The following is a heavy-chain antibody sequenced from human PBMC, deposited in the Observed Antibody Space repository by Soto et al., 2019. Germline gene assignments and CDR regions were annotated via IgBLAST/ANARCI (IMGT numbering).Heavy chain of an antibody. V-gene: IGHV4-39*01. CDR2: IYYSGST. CDR1: GGSISSSSYY. CDR3: ATGLGIAVAGTHELVGGNWFDP. J-gene: IGHJ5*02. Sequence: SETLSLTCTVSGGSISSSSYYWGWIRQPPGKGLEWIGSIYYSGSTYYNPSLKSRVTISVDTSKNQFSLKLSFVTAADTAVYYCATGLGIAVAGTHELVGGNWFDPWGQGTLVTVSS. D-gene: IGHD6-19*01.